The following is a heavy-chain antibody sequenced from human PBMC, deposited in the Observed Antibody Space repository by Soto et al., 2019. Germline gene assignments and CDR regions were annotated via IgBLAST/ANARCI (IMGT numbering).Heavy chain of an antibody. Sequence: PSETLSLTSTVSGGSVTNSSYYWGWIRQSPGKGLEWIGSGYDRGRSYSKSSVKSRVTISVDTSKNQFSLNLSSVTASDTAVYFCVSQRTTVITQDYFDYWGPGALVTVSS. CDR2: GYDRGRS. CDR1: GGSVTNSSYY. D-gene: IGHD4-4*01. V-gene: IGHV4-39*01. J-gene: IGHJ4*02. CDR3: VSQRTTVITQDYFDY.